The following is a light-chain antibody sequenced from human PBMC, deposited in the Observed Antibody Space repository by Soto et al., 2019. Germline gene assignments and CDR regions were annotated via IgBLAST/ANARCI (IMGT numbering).Light chain of an antibody. Sequence: EIVLTQSPCTLSLSPGERATLSCRASQSVSSYLAWYQQKPGQAPRLLFYDASNRATGIPARFSGSGSGTDFTLTISSLEPEDFAVYYCQQRSNWPPITFGQGTRLEIK. V-gene: IGKV3-11*01. CDR2: DAS. J-gene: IGKJ5*01. CDR3: QQRSNWPPIT. CDR1: QSVSSY.